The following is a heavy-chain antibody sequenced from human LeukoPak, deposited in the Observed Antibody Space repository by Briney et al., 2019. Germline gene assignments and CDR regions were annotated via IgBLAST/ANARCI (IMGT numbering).Heavy chain of an antibody. D-gene: IGHD6-19*01. CDR2: INWNGGST. V-gene: IGHV3-20*04. CDR3: TRSGIYSSAWSDY. CDR1: GFTFDDYG. J-gene: IGHJ4*02. Sequence: GGSLRLSCAASGFTFDDYGMSWVRQAPGKGLEWVSGINWNGGSTGYADSVKGRFTISRDNAKNSLYLQMNSLRDEDTAVYYCTRSGIYSSAWSDYWGQGILVTVSS.